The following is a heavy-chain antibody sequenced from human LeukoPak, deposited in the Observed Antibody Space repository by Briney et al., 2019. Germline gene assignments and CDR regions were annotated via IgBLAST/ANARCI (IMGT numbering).Heavy chain of an antibody. CDR2: ISGSGGST. Sequence: GGSLRLSCAAYGFTFSSYAMSWVRQAPGKGLEWVSAISGSGGSTYYADSVKGRFTFSRDNAKNSLYLQMNSLRAEDTAVYYCARGALGELSNTNEYSFDYWGQGTLVTVSS. CDR1: GFTFSSYA. J-gene: IGHJ4*02. CDR3: ARGALGELSNTNEYSFDY. V-gene: IGHV3-23*01. D-gene: IGHD3-16*02.